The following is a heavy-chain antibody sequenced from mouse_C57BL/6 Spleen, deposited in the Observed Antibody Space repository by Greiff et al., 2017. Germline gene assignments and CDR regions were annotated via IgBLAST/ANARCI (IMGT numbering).Heavy chain of an antibody. Sequence: VQLQQSGPELVKPGASVKMSCKASGYTFTDYNMHWVKQSHGKSLEWIGYINPNNGGTSYNQKFKGKATLTVNKSSSTAYMELRSLTSEDSAVYYCATYYGSSHWYFDVWGTGTTVTVSS. CDR1: GYTFTDYN. J-gene: IGHJ1*03. CDR3: ATYYGSSHWYFDV. CDR2: INPNNGGT. V-gene: IGHV1-22*01. D-gene: IGHD1-1*01.